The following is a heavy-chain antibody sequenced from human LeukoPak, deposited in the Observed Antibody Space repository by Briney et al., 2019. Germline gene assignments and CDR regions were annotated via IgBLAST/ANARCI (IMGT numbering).Heavy chain of an antibody. D-gene: IGHD1-26*01. J-gene: IGHJ4*02. CDR3: ARNPAGIGDY. Sequence: GGSLRLSCAASGFTFSSYWMFGVRQAPGKGLVWVSRINTDGSRINYADSVKGRFTVSRDNAKNSLYLQMNSLRDEDTAVYYCARNPAGIGDYWGQGTLVTVSS. V-gene: IGHV3-74*01. CDR1: GFTFSSYW. CDR2: INTDGSRI.